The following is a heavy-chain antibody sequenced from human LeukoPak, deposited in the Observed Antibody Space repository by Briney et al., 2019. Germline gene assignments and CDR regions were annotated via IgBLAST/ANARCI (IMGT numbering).Heavy chain of an antibody. CDR1: GFTFSSYS. CDR3: AREGGYSYGYANDY. D-gene: IGHD5-18*01. Sequence: PGGSLRLSCAASGFTFSSYSMNWVRQAPGKGLEWVSSISSSSSYIYYADSVKGRFTISRGNAKNSLYLQMNSLRAEDTAVYYCAREGGYSYGYANDYWGQGTLVTVSS. J-gene: IGHJ4*02. V-gene: IGHV3-21*01. CDR2: ISSSSSYI.